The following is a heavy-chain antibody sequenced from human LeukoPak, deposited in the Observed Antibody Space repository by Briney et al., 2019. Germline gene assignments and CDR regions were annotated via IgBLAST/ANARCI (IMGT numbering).Heavy chain of an antibody. CDR1: GFTFSDYY. V-gene: IGHV3-11*05. CDR3: ARDVRWSGSYYGGVDY. J-gene: IGHJ4*02. D-gene: IGHD1-26*01. CDR2: ISSRSSYT. Sequence: GGSLRLSCAASGFTFSDYYMSWIRQAPGKRLEYISYISSRSSYTNYADSVKGRFTISRDNAKNSLYLQMNSLRAEDTAVYYCARDVRWSGSYYGGVDYWGEGTLVTVSS.